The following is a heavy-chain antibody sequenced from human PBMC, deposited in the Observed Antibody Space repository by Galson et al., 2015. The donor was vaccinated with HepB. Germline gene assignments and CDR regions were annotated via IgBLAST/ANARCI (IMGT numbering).Heavy chain of an antibody. D-gene: IGHD4-23*01. V-gene: IGHV1-24*01. CDR1: GYTLTELS. CDR3: ATDGYEYGGNPSYYYYYGMDV. CDR2: FDPEDGET. J-gene: IGHJ6*02. Sequence: SVKVSCKVSGYTLTELSMHWVRQAPGKGLEWMGGFDPEDGETIYAQKFQGRVTMTEDTSTDTAYMELSSLRSEDTAVYYCATDGYEYGGNPSYYYYYGMDVWGQGTTVTVSS.